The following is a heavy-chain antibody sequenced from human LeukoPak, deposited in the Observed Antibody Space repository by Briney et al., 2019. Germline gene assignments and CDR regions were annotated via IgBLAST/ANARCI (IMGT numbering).Heavy chain of an antibody. CDR3: ASTIDRGYSYGYGDYFDY. J-gene: IGHJ4*02. D-gene: IGHD5-18*01. CDR1: GFTFSSFW. CDR2: IKQDGSEK. V-gene: IGHV3-7*01. Sequence: GGSLRLSCAASGFTFSSFWMSWVRQAPGKGLEWVANIKQDGSEKYYVVSVKGRFTISRDNAKNSLYLQMNSLRAEDTAVYYCASTIDRGYSYGYGDYFDYWVQGTLVTVSS.